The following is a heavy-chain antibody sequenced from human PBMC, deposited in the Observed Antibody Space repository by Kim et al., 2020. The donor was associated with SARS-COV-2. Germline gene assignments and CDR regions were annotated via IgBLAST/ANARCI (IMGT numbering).Heavy chain of an antibody. CDR1: GFTFTSSA. Sequence: SVKVSCKASGFTFTSSAMQWVRQARGQRLEWIGWIVVGSGNTNYAQKFQERVTITRDMSTSTAYMELSSLRSEDTAVYYCAAILPKVKDIVVDTVGNYGMDVWGQGTTVTVSS. CDR2: IVVGSGNT. CDR3: AAILPKVKDIVVDTVGNYGMDV. D-gene: IGHD2-2*01. J-gene: IGHJ6*02. V-gene: IGHV1-58*02.